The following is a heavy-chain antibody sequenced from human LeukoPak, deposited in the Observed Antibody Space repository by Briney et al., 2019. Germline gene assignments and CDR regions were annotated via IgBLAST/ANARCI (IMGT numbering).Heavy chain of an antibody. CDR3: ASGLLVTSFDY. D-gene: IGHD2-21*02. Sequence: SETLSLTCTVSGVSITSYYWSWIRQPPGRGLEWIGFVSSTGSTNYSPSLKSRVTMSLDTSKKQFSLKLSSVTAADTAMYYCASGLLVTSFDYWGQGTLVTVSS. CDR1: GVSITSYY. CDR2: VSSTGST. V-gene: IGHV4-59*01. J-gene: IGHJ4*02.